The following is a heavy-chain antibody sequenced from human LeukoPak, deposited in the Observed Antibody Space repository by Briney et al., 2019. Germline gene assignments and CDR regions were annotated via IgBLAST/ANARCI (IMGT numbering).Heavy chain of an antibody. Sequence: SETLSLTCAVYGGSFSGYYWSWIRQPPGKGLEWIGEINHSGSTNYNPSLKSRVTISVDTSKNQFSLKLSSVTAADTAVYYCCSYGLDAFDIWGQGTTVTVSS. J-gene: IGHJ3*02. V-gene: IGHV4-34*01. CDR1: GGSFSGYY. CDR3: CSYGLDAFDI. CDR2: INHSGST. D-gene: IGHD2-15*01.